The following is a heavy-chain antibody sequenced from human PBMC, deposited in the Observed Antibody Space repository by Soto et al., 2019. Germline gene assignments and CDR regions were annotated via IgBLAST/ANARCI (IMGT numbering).Heavy chain of an antibody. J-gene: IGHJ5*02. CDR2: IYYSGST. Sequence: QLQLQESGPGLVKPSETLSLTCTVSGGSISSSSYYWGWIRQPPGKGLELIGSIYYSGSTYYNPSLKSRVTISVDTSKNQFSLKLSSVTAADTAVYYCAGVANWNYHWFDPWCQGTLVTVSS. CDR3: AGVANWNYHWFDP. V-gene: IGHV4-39*01. CDR1: GGSISSSSYY. D-gene: IGHD1-7*01.